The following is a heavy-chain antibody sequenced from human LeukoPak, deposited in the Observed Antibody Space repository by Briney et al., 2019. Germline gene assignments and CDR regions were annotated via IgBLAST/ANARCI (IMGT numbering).Heavy chain of an antibody. Sequence: GGSLRLSCVVSGFTFSSYSMSWVRQAPGKGLEWVSSISASSNFVSYADSVKGRFTISRDNAKKSLYLQMNSVRAEDTAVYYCARDPGYSSGWFDYWGQGALVTVSS. CDR1: GFTFSSYS. J-gene: IGHJ4*02. CDR3: ARDPGYSSGWFDY. V-gene: IGHV3-21*01. D-gene: IGHD6-19*01. CDR2: ISASSNFV.